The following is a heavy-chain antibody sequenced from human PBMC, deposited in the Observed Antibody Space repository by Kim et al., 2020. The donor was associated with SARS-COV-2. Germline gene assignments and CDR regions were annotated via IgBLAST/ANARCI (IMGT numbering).Heavy chain of an antibody. V-gene: IGHV3-21*01. CDR2: ISNSSSYI. J-gene: IGHJ6*01. CDR1: GFTFSSYS. D-gene: IGHD2-2*01. CDR3: ARDPSVRVSRWYYYY. Sequence: GGSLRLSCAVSGFTFSSYSMNWVRQAPGKGLEWVASISNSSSYIYYADSVKGRFTISRDNAKNPLYLQMNSLRAEDTAVYYCARDPSVRVSRWYYYY.